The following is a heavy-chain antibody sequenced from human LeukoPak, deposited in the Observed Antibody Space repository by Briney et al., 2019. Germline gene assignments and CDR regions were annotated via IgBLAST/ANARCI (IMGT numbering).Heavy chain of an antibody. D-gene: IGHD1-26*01. V-gene: IGHV3-30*04. CDR3: AKDGHSGSGEFDY. CDR1: GFTFSSYA. CDR2: ISYDGSNK. Sequence: GGSLRLSCAASGFTFSSYAMHWVRQAPGKGLEWVAVISYDGSNKYYADSVKGRFTISRDNSKNTLYLQMNSLRAEDTAVYYCAKDGHSGSGEFDYWGQGTLVTVSS. J-gene: IGHJ4*02.